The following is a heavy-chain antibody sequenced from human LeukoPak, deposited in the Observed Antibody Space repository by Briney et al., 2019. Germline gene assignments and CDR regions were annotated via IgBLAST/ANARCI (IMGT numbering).Heavy chain of an antibody. D-gene: IGHD3-10*01. Sequence: ASVKVSCKASGYTFTSYAMHWVRQAPGQRLEWMGWINAGNGNTKYSQKFQGRVTITRDTSASTAYMELSSLRSEDTAVYYCARHSLWGAEPFTWGQGTLVTVSS. CDR3: ARHSLWGAEPFT. CDR2: INAGNGNT. CDR1: GYTFTSYA. V-gene: IGHV1-3*01. J-gene: IGHJ5*02.